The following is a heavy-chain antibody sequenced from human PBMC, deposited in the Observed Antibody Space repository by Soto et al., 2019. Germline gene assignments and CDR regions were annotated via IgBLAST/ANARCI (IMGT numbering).Heavy chain of an antibody. Sequence: GGSLRLSCAASGFTFDDYAMHWVRQAPGKGLEWVSGISWNSGSIGYADSVKGRFTISRDNAKNSLYLQMNSLRAEDTALYYCAKDKVAVAGLDAFDIWGQGTMVTVSS. CDR2: ISWNSGSI. D-gene: IGHD6-19*01. CDR1: GFTFDDYA. J-gene: IGHJ3*02. CDR3: AKDKVAVAGLDAFDI. V-gene: IGHV3-9*01.